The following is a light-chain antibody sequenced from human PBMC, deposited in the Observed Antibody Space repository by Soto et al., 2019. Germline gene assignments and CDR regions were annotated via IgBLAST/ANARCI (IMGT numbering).Light chain of an antibody. Sequence: EIVLTQSPGTLSLSPGERATLSCRASQSVSSRYLAWYQQKPGQTPRLLIYGASSRATGIPDRFSGSGSGTDFTLTISRLEPEDFAVYYCQQCSTSTPMCTFGQGTKLEIK. CDR2: GAS. J-gene: IGKJ2*02. V-gene: IGKV3-20*01. CDR1: QSVSSRY. CDR3: QQCSTSTPMCT.